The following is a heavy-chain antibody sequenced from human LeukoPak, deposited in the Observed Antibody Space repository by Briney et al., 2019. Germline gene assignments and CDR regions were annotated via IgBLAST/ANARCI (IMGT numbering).Heavy chain of an antibody. V-gene: IGHV3-48*03. D-gene: IGHD6-13*01. CDR3: ARYSSWFYTNGMAA. Sequence: GGSLRLSCAASGFTFSSYEMNWVRQAPGKGLEWVSYISSSGSTIYYADSVKGRFTISRDNAKNSLYLQMNSLRAEDTAVYYCARYSSWFYTNGMAAWGKGTTVTV. CDR1: GFTFSSYE. J-gene: IGHJ6*04. CDR2: ISSSGSTI.